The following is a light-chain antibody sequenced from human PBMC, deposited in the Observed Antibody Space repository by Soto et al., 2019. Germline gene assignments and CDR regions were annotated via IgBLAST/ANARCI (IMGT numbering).Light chain of an antibody. CDR2: KAS. Sequence: DIQMTQSPSTLSGSVGDRVTITCRASQTISSWLAWYQQKPGKAPKLLIYKASTLKSGVPSRFSGSGSGTEFTLTISSLQPDDFATYYCQQYNSYSWTFGQGIKV. CDR3: QQYNSYSWT. CDR1: QTISSW. J-gene: IGKJ1*01. V-gene: IGKV1-5*03.